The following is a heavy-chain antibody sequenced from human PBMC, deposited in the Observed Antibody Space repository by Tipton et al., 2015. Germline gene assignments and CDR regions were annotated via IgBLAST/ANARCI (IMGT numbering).Heavy chain of an antibody. CDR3: ARFEAAAGTSPKD. CDR1: GVTFSTYA. V-gene: IGHV3-23*01. Sequence: SLRLSCAASGVTFSTYAVSWVRQGPGRGLEWVSVIRPSGAGTHYADSVMGRFSISRDNSKNTLYLQMNSLRVEDTAVYYCARFEAAAGTSPKDWGQGTLVTVSS. J-gene: IGHJ4*02. CDR2: IRPSGAGT. D-gene: IGHD6-13*01.